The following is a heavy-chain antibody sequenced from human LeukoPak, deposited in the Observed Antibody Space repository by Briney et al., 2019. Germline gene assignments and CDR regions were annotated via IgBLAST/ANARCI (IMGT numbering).Heavy chain of an antibody. CDR2: ISSNRDTI. D-gene: IGHD3-10*01. CDR3: ARPLMYYYGSETYFWFDP. Sequence: PGGSLRLSCAASGFTFSSYSMNWVRQAPGRGLEWISYISSNRDTIYYAASVKGRFTISRDNARYSLSLQMNSLRAEDTAVYYCARPLMYYYGSETYFWFDPWGQGTLVTVSS. J-gene: IGHJ5*02. V-gene: IGHV3-48*01. CDR1: GFTFSSYS.